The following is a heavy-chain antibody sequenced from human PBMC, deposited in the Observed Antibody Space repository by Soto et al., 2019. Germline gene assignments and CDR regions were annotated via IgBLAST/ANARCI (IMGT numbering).Heavy chain of an antibody. D-gene: IGHD3-3*01. J-gene: IGHJ6*03. CDR2: INHSGST. CDR3: ARGLGITIFGVVIRPPYYYYMDV. CDR1: GGSFSGYY. Sequence: SETLSLTCAVYGGSFSGYYWSWIRQPPGKGLEWIGEINHSGSTNYNPSLKSRVTISVDTSKNQFSLKLSSVTAADTAVYYCARGLGITIFGVVIRPPYYYYMDVWGKGTTVTVSS. V-gene: IGHV4-34*01.